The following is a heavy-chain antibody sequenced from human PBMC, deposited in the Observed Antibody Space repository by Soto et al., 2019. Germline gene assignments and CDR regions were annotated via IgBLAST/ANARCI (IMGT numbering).Heavy chain of an antibody. J-gene: IGHJ4*02. D-gene: IGHD2-21*02. V-gene: IGHV3-30*18. CDR2: MSSDGIKK. CDR1: GFIFSNYG. CDR3: AKDRDLAD. Sequence: QVQLVESGGGVVQPGTSLRLACAASGFIFSNYGMHRVRQAPGKGLEWVAVMSSDGIKKYYADSVKGRFTISRDNSKNTLYLQINSLRAEDTAVYYCAKDRDLADWGQGTLVTVSS.